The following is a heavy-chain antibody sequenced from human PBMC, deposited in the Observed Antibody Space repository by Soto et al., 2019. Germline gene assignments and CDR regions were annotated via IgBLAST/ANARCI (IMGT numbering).Heavy chain of an antibody. Sequence: SETLSPTCTFSGFSLSSSIYYLGWIRPTPGKGLEWIGSIYYSGSTYYNPSLKSRVTISVDTSKNQFSLKLSSVTAADTSFYYCARNTPGMHILDHRGQGTLVTVSS. V-gene: IGHV4-39*01. D-gene: IGHD3-3*01. CDR2: IYYSGST. J-gene: IGHJ4*02. CDR1: GFSLSSSIYY. CDR3: ARNTPGMHILDH.